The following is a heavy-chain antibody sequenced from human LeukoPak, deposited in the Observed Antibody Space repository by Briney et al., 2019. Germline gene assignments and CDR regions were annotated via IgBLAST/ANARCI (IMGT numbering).Heavy chain of an antibody. J-gene: IGHJ4*02. CDR1: GFTFDDYA. Sequence: PGRSLRLSCAASGFTFDDYAMHWVRQAPGKGLEWVSGISWNSGSIGYADSVKGRFTISRDNAKNSLYLQMNSLRAEDTAVYYCARGEYSGYDYGGSVFWGQGTLVTVSS. D-gene: IGHD5-12*01. V-gene: IGHV3-9*01. CDR2: ISWNSGSI. CDR3: ARGEYSGYDYGGSVF.